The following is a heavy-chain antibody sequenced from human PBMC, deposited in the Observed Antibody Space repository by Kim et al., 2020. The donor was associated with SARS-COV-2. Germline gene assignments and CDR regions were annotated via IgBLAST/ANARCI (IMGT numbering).Heavy chain of an antibody. Sequence: SVKVSCKASGGTFSSYAISWVRQAPGQGLEWMGGIIPIFGTANYAQKFQGRVTITADESTSTAYMELSSLRSEDTAVYYCARAVQGVIFGYYYYYMDVWGKGTTVTVSS. D-gene: IGHD3-10*01. CDR2: IIPIFGTA. V-gene: IGHV1-69*13. CDR3: ARAVQGVIFGYYYYYMDV. CDR1: GGTFSSYA. J-gene: IGHJ6*03.